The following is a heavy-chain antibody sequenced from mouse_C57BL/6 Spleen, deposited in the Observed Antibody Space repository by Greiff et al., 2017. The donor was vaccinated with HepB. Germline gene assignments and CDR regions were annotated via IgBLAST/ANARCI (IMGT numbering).Heavy chain of an antibody. V-gene: IGHV1-62-2*01. CDR3: ARHEERYYGNSAWFAY. CDR2: FYPGSGSI. CDR1: GYTFAEYT. J-gene: IGHJ3*01. D-gene: IGHD2-1*01. Sequence: VQLQQSGAELVKPGASVKLSCKASGYTFAEYTIHWVKQRSGQGLEWIGWFYPGSGSIKYNEKFKDKATLTAYKSSSTVYMELSRLTSEDSAVYFCARHEERYYGNSAWFAYWGQGTLVTVSA.